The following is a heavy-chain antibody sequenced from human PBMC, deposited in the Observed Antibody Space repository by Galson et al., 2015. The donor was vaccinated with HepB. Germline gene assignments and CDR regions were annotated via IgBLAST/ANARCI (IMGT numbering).Heavy chain of an antibody. Sequence: SLRLSCAASGFTFSNYAMSWVRQAPEKGLEWVSGVSGSGGTKFHADSVKGRFTISRDNSKNTLYLQMNNLRAEDTAVYYCAKRDGSDRSGYAPLFYHWGQGTVVTVSS. J-gene: IGHJ4*02. CDR1: GFTFSNYA. V-gene: IGHV3-23*01. D-gene: IGHD3-22*01. CDR2: VSGSGGTK. CDR3: AKRDGSDRSGYAPLFYH.